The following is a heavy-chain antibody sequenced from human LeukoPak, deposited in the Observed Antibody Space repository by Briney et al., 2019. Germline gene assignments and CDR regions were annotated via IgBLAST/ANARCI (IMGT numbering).Heavy chain of an antibody. V-gene: IGHV1-69*05. CDR3: ARGLLGMEGFDY. D-gene: IGHD1-26*01. CDR1: GGTFSSYA. J-gene: IGHJ4*02. CDR2: IIPIFGTA. Sequence: GASVKVSCKASGGTFSSYAISWVRQAPGQGLEWMGGIIPIFGTANYAQKFQGRVTITTDESTSTAYMELSSLRSEDTAVYYCARGLLGMEGFDYWGQGTLVTVSS.